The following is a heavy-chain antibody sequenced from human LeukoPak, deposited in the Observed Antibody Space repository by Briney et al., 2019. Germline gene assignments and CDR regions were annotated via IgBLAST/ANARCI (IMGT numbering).Heavy chain of an antibody. D-gene: IGHD6-13*01. V-gene: IGHV3-66*01. CDR1: GFSVSSNY. CDR3: ARGFVQTGCSSSSYVH. Sequence: GGSLRLSCTASGFSVSSNYMSWVRQAPGKGLEWVSVMFASGSTYYADSVKGRFTFSRDIFRNTLYLQLNSLRVEDTALYYCARGFVQTGCSSSSYVHWGQGTLVTVSS. J-gene: IGHJ4*02. CDR2: MFASGST.